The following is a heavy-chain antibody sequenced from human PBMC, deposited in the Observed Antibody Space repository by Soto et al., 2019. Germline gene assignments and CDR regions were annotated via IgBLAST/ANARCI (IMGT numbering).Heavy chain of an antibody. CDR2: IYYSGST. CDR1: GGSISSYY. CDR3: ARRVVEYCSGGSCSNWNYYYYMDV. Sequence: SETLSLTCTVSGGSISSYYWSWIRQPPWKGLEWIGYIYYSGSTNYNPSLKSRVTISVDTSKNQFSLKLSSVTAADTAVYYCARRVVEYCSGGSCSNWNYYYYMDVWGKGTTVTVSS. D-gene: IGHD2-15*01. J-gene: IGHJ6*03. V-gene: IGHV4-59*08.